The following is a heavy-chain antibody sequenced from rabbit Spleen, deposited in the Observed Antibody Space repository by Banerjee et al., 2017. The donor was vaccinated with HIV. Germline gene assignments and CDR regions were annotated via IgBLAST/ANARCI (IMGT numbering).Heavy chain of an antibody. V-gene: IGHV1S40*01. CDR3: ARDAGTYDYIDVVFSL. CDR2: IYADSSGST. CDR1: GFSFSSSYY. J-gene: IGHJ4*01. Sequence: QSLEESGGDLVKPEGSLTLTCTASGFSFSSSYYMCWVRQAPGKGLEYIACIYADSSGSTYYASWAKGRFTISKTSSTTVTLQMTGLTAADTATYFCARDAGTYDYIDVVFSLWGPGTLAPS. D-gene: IGHD4-2*01.